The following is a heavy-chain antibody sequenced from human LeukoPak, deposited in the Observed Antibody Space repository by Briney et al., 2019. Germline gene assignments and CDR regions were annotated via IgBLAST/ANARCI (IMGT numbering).Heavy chain of an antibody. Sequence: GASVKVSCRASGFIFTNYDINWVRQAAGQGLEWMGWISAYNGNTNYAQKLQGRVTMTTDTSTSTAYMELRSLRSDDTAVYYCARGNSGWYAGDWFDPWGQGTLVTVSS. J-gene: IGHJ5*02. CDR2: ISAYNGNT. CDR3: ARGNSGWYAGDWFDP. V-gene: IGHV1-18*01. D-gene: IGHD6-19*01. CDR1: GFIFTNYD.